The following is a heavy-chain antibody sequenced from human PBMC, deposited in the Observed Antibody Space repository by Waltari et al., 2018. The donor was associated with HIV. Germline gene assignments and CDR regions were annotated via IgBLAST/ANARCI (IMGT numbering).Heavy chain of an antibody. V-gene: IGHV3-23*01. CDR2: VRGSGGST. J-gene: IGHJ4*02. CDR3: AKYAYGSSGLIIDY. D-gene: IGHD3-22*01. CDR1: GFSFNTYA. Sequence: VRLLESGGDLVQPGGSLKLSCAASGFSFNTYARGWVGQVPGKGPEWGSAVRGSGGSTYYADSVRGRFTISRSNSKNTLTLQMDSLRVDDTAMYYCAKYAYGSSGLIIDYCGQGSLVTVSS.